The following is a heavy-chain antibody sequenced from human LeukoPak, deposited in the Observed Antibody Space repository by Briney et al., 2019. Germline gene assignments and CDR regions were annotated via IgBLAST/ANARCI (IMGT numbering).Heavy chain of an antibody. CDR1: GYSITSGYY. CDR2: IYYSGST. J-gene: IGHJ4*02. V-gene: IGHV4-38-2*02. CDR3: AGGRLWLAHDY. Sequence: PSETLSLTCTVSGYSITSGYYWGWIRQPPGKGLEWIGSIYYSGSTYYNPSLKSRVTISVDTSKNQFSLRLSSVAAADSAVYYFAGGRLWLAHDYWGLGTLVTVSS. D-gene: IGHD6-19*01.